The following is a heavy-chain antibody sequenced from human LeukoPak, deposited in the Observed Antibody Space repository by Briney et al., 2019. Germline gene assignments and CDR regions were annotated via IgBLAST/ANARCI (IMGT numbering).Heavy chain of an antibody. D-gene: IGHD3-10*01. CDR2: INHSGST. CDR3: ASLKVRRYYYGSGTSAHAGWFDP. Sequence: SETLSLTCAVSGGSIRSNNWWTWVRQPPGKGLEWIGEINHSGSTNYNPSPKSRVTIPVDTSKNQFSLKLSSVTAADTAVYYCASLKVRRYYYGSGTSAHAGWFDPWGQGTLVTVSS. CDR1: GGSIRSNNW. J-gene: IGHJ5*02. V-gene: IGHV4-4*02.